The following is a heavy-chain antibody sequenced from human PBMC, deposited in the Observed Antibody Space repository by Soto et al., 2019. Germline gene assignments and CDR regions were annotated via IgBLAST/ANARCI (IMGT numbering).Heavy chain of an antibody. CDR2: IYYSGST. CDR3: AREGAAAGTGWFDP. V-gene: IGHV4-34*09. CDR1: GGSFSGYY. J-gene: IGHJ5*02. D-gene: IGHD6-13*01. Sequence: SETLSLTCAVYGGSFSGYYWSWIRQPPGKGLEWIGYIYYSGSTYYNPSLKSRVTISVDTSKDQFSLKLSSVTAADTAVYYCAREGAAAGTGWFDPWGQGTLVTVSS.